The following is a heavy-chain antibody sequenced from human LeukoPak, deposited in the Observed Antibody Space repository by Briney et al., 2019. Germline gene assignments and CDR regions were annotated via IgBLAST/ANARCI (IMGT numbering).Heavy chain of an antibody. CDR2: ISSSSSYI. D-gene: IGHD6-6*01. V-gene: IGHV3-21*01. CDR3: ARSEYSSSFGVDY. J-gene: IGHJ4*02. Sequence: GGSLRLSCAASGFTFSSYSMNWVRQAPGKGLEWVSSISSSSSYIYYADSVKGRFTISRDNAKNSLYLQMNSLRAEDTAVYYCARSEYSSSFGVDYWGQGTLVTVSS. CDR1: GFTFSSYS.